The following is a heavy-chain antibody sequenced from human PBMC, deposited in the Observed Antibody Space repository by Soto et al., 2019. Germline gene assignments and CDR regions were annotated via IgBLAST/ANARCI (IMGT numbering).Heavy chain of an antibody. Sequence: PSETLSLTCSVSGGSISSCYWSWIRQSPGQGLEWLGYVYYTGSTNYSPSLRSRVSISVDTSKNEFPLRLSSVTAADTAVYFCARSVAVPGAHIDYWGQGTQVTVSS. D-gene: IGHD6-19*01. CDR3: ARSVAVPGAHIDY. J-gene: IGHJ4*02. CDR2: VYYTGST. V-gene: IGHV4-59*01. CDR1: GGSISSCY.